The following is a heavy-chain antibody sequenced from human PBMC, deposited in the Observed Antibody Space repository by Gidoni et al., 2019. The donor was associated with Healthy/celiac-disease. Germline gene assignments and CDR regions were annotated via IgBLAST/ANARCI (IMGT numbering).Heavy chain of an antibody. V-gene: IGHV3-30*18. Sequence: QVQLVESGGGVVQPGRSLRLSCAASGFTSSSYGMHWVRQAPGKGLEWVAVISYDGSNKYYADSVKGRFTISRDNSKNTLYLQMNSLRAEDTAVYYCAKDGVDDYGGKVGGMDVWGQGTTVTVSS. CDR2: ISYDGSNK. D-gene: IGHD4-17*01. CDR1: GFTSSSYG. CDR3: AKDGVDDYGGKVGGMDV. J-gene: IGHJ6*02.